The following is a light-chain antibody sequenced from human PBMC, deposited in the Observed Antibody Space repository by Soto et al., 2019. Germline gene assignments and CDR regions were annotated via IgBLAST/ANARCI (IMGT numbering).Light chain of an antibody. Sequence: DIQMTQSPSTLSASVGDRVTIPCRASQSISSWLAWYQQKPGKAPKLLIYDASSLESGVPSRFSGSGSGTEFTLTISSLQPEDFATYYCQQYSTYSTFGQGTKVDI. CDR1: QSISSW. J-gene: IGKJ1*01. CDR2: DAS. V-gene: IGKV1-5*01. CDR3: QQYSTYST.